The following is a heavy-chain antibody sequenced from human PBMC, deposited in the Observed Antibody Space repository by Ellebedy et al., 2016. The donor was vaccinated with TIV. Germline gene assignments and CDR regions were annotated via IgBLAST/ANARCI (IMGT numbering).Heavy chain of an antibody. D-gene: IGHD6-19*01. V-gene: IGHV3-7*01. CDR1: GFTLSKYW. Sequence: PGGSLRLSCAASGFTLSKYWMRWVRQAPGKGLEWVASIKHDGSGKLYVDSVRGRFTISRENAKNSLFLQMNSLRAEDTAVYYCATGSGCRGGDFWGQGTLVTVSS. CDR2: IKHDGSGK. J-gene: IGHJ4*02. CDR3: ATGSGCRGGDF.